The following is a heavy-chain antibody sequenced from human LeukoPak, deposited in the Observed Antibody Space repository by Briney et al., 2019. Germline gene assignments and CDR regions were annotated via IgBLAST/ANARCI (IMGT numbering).Heavy chain of an antibody. D-gene: IGHD3-22*01. CDR2: ISGSGGST. V-gene: IGHV3-23*01. CDR1: GFTFSSYG. Sequence: GGSLRLSCAASGFTFSSYGMSWVRQAPGKGLEWVSAISGSGGSTYYADSVKGRFTISRDNSKNTLYLQMNSLRAEDTAVYYCAKDPVTVIVVVILAFDYWGQGTLVTVSS. J-gene: IGHJ4*02. CDR3: AKDPVTVIVVVILAFDY.